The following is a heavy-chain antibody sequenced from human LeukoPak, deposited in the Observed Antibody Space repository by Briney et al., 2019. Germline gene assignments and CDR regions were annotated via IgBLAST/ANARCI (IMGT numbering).Heavy chain of an antibody. Sequence: GGSLRPSCSASGFTFGVYAMTWVRQAPGKGLEWLGMIRTKAHGGTTEYAASVKGRFTFSRDDSKSIAYLQMNSLKTEDTAVYYCTRGDWNDDNWGQGTLVTVSS. D-gene: IGHD1-1*01. V-gene: IGHV3-49*04. CDR3: TRGDWNDDN. J-gene: IGHJ4*02. CDR1: GFTFGVYA. CDR2: IRTKAHGGTT.